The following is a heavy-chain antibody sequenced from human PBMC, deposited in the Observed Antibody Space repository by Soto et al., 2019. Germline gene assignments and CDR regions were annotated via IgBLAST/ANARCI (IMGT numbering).Heavy chain of an antibody. J-gene: IGHJ4*02. V-gene: IGHV5-51*01. CDR3: ARASDCSGSSCPIDY. CDR2: IYPGDSDI. D-gene: IGHD2-2*01. CDR1: GYSFTTYW. Sequence: PGESLKISCKGSGYSFTTYWIAWVCQMPGEGLEWVGIIYPGDSDIRYSPSFQGQVTISADRSTSTAYLQWSSLKASDTAMYYCARASDCSGSSCPIDYWGQGTLVTVSS.